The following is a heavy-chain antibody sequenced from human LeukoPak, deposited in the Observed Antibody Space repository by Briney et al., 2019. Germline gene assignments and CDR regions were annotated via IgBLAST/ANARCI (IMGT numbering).Heavy chain of an antibody. D-gene: IGHD3-22*01. CDR1: GYTFSSYA. V-gene: IGHV1-69*13. CDR2: IIPIFGTA. J-gene: IGHJ4*02. Sequence: SVKVSCKASGYTFSSYAISWVRQAPGQGLEWMGGIIPIFGTANYAQKFQGRVTITADESTSTAYMELSSLRSEDTAVYYCARGGADYYDSSGSGDYFDYWGQGTLVTVSS. CDR3: ARGGADYYDSSGSGDYFDY.